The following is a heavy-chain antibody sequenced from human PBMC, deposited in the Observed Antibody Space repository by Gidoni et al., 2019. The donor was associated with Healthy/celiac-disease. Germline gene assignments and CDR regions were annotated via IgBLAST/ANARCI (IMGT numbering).Heavy chain of an antibody. CDR3: ARRVGYCSGGSCYSEVYYMDV. D-gene: IGHD2-15*01. CDR2: INPNSGGK. V-gene: IGHV1-2*02. CDR1: GYTFTGYY. Sequence: QVQLVQSGAEVKKPGASVKVSCKASGYTFTGYYMHWVRQAPGQGLEWMGWINPNSGGKNYEQKFQGRVTMTRDTSISTAYMELSRLRSDDTAVYYCARRVGYCSGGSCYSEVYYMDVWGKGTTVTVSS. J-gene: IGHJ6*03.